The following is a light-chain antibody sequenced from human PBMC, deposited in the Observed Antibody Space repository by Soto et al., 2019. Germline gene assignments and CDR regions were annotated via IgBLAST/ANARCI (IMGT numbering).Light chain of an antibody. CDR2: GAS. V-gene: IGKV3-20*01. Sequence: EIVLTQSPGTLSLSPGERATLSCRASQSVSSSYLAWYQQKPGQAPRLLIYGASSRATGIPDRFSGSGSGTDFTLTISRLEPEDFGVYYCQLYGTSPAYTFGQGTTLEIK. J-gene: IGKJ2*01. CDR1: QSVSSSY. CDR3: QLYGTSPAYT.